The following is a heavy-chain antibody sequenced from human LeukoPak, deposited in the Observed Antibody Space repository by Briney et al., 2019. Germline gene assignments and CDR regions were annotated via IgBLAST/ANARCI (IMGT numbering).Heavy chain of an antibody. V-gene: IGHV1-18*04. CDR2: ISAYNGNT. J-gene: IGHJ2*01. CDR3: ARINLGYCSSTSCNSVWYFDL. Sequence: ASVKVSCKASGYTFTSYGISWVRQAPGQGLEWMGWISAYNGNTNYAQKLQGRVTMTTDTSTSTAYMELRSLRSDDTAVYYCARINLGYCSSTSCNSVWYFDLWGRGTLVTVSS. D-gene: IGHD2-2*01. CDR1: GYTFTSYG.